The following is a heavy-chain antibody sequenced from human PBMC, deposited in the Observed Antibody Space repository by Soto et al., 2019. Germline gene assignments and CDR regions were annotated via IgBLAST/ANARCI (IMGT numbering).Heavy chain of an antibody. CDR2: IYHSGST. CDR1: GGSISTSNW. J-gene: IGHJ4*02. D-gene: IGHD5-12*01. V-gene: IGHV4-4*02. CDR3: ARAAAGGYSAYEVFDY. Sequence: QVQLQESGPGLVKPSGTLSLTCAVSGGSISTSNWWSWVRQPPGKGLEWIGAIYHSGSTNYKPSLKSRVTISVDKSKNPFSLKLSSLTAADTAMYYCARAAAGGYSAYEVFDYWGQGTLVTVSS.